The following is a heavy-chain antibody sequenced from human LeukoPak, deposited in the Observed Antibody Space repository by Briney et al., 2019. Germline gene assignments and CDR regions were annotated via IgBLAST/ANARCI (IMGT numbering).Heavy chain of an antibody. CDR1: GYTFTGYY. Sequence: ASVKVSCKSSGYTFTGYYIHWVRQAPGQGLEWMGWINPNSGGTTYAQKFQGRVTVTRDTSINTAYMELSRLRSDDTAVYYCARDLGPGERERFDYWGQGTPVTVSS. CDR2: INPNSGGT. V-gene: IGHV1-2*02. D-gene: IGHD7-27*01. J-gene: IGHJ4*02. CDR3: ARDLGPGERERFDY.